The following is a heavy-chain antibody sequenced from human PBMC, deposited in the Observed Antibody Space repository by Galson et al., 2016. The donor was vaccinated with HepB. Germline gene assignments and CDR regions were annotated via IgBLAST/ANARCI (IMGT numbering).Heavy chain of an antibody. CDR2: ISSSSTYI. D-gene: IGHD4-17*01. CDR1: GFTFSSQS. CDR3: ARDLGDYRGMDV. Sequence: SLRLSCAASGFTFSSQSMNWVRQAPGKGLEWVSSISSSSTYIYYADSVRGRFTISSDNAKNSGYLQMNSLRAEDTAVYYCARDLGDYRGMDVWGQGTTVTVSS. J-gene: IGHJ6*02. V-gene: IGHV3-21*01.